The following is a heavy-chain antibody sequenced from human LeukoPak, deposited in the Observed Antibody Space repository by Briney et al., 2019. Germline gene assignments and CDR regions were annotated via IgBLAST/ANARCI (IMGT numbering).Heavy chain of an antibody. CDR1: GGSISSYY. Sequence: SETLSLTCTVSGGSISSYYWSWIRQPPGKGLEWIGYISYSGSTVYNPSLKSRVTISVDMSKNQFSLRLSSVTAADTAVYYCVGEDYGGYRFDYWGQGTLVTVSS. V-gene: IGHV4-59*01. CDR2: ISYSGST. D-gene: IGHD4-23*01. CDR3: VGEDYGGYRFDY. J-gene: IGHJ4*02.